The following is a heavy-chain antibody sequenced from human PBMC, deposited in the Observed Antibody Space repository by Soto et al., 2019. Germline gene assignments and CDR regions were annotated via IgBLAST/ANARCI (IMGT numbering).Heavy chain of an antibody. CDR1: GYTFSFDY. CDR3: AKGRRNTF. CDR2: INPDGGAT. Sequence: QVQLLQSGAEVKKPGASVKISCKASGYTFSFDYLSWVRRAPGQGLQWMGKINPDGGATTYAQSLQGRVSITSDASTGTVYMELSSLTSDDTAVYYCAKGRRNTFWGQGTLVSVSS. J-gene: IGHJ4*02. V-gene: IGHV1-46*01. D-gene: IGHD3-10*01.